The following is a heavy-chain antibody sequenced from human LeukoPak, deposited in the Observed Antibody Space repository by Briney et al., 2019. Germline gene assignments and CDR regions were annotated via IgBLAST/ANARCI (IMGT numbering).Heavy chain of an antibody. J-gene: IGHJ4*02. CDR3: PKNARAYCGVDCYFLGRAGYFDY. D-gene: IGHD2-21*02. CDR2: IWYDGSNK. CDR1: GFTFSSHR. V-gene: IGHV3-33*06. Sequence: GGSLRLSCAASGFTFSSHRMHWVRQAPGKGLERVAVIWYDGSNKYYADPEKGRFIISRDNSKNTLYLQMNSLRAEDTAVYYCPKNARAYCGVDCYFLGRAGYFDYWGQGTVVTVSS.